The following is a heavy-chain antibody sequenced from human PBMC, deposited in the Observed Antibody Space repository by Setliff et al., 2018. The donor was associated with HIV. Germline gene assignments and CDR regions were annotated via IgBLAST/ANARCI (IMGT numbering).Heavy chain of an antibody. Sequence: SETLSLTCSVSGGPMRSSSHYWGWIRQPPGKGLEWIGSIYYTGSTYSNPSLKSRLTISEDASKSQFSLTLRSVTAADTAVYYCARRLAIGHWYFDIWGRGTLVTVSS. V-gene: IGHV4-39*01. J-gene: IGHJ2*01. CDR1: GGPMRSSSHY. CDR2: IYYTGST. CDR3: ARRLAIGHWYFDI.